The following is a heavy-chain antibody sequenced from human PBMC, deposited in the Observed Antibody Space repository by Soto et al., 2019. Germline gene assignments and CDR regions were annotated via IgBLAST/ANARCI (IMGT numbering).Heavy chain of an antibody. J-gene: IGHJ4*02. CDR1: GFTFSSFW. CDR3: ARDFKDLG. CDR2: IKTDGSDT. V-gene: IGHV3-74*01. Sequence: GGSLRLSCAASGFTFSSFWMHWVRQAPGKGLVWVSGIKTDGSDTRYADFVKGRFTISRDNAENILYLQMNSLRAEDTAVYYCARDFKDLGWGKGPLVTVSS.